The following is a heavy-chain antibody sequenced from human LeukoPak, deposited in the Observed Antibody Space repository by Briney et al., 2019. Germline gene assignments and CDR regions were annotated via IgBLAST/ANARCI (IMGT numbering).Heavy chain of an antibody. CDR2: ISSSSSTI. V-gene: IGHV3-48*01. D-gene: IGHD3-10*01. Sequence: PGGSLRLSCAASGFTFSSYSMNWVRQAPGKGLEWVSYISSSSSTIYYADSVKGRFTISRDKSKSTLYLQMNSLRAEDTAVYYCAKDQREYYYGSGSYYNVFGYPPPFDAFDIWGQGTMVTVSS. CDR3: AKDQREYYYGSGSYYNVFGYPPPFDAFDI. CDR1: GFTFSSYS. J-gene: IGHJ3*02.